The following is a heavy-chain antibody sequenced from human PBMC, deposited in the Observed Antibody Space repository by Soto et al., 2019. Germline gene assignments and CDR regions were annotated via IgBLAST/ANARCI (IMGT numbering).Heavy chain of an antibody. J-gene: IGHJ4*02. V-gene: IGHV3-9*01. D-gene: IGHD1-1*01. CDR3: TTTYPNDDSGVVAY. CDR1: GFTFDDYG. Sequence: DVQLVESGGGLVQPGGSLRLSCAASGFTFDDYGMHWVRQPPGKGLEWVSGITWNSGSKDYADSVKGRFTISRENRKNTLYLQMNRLRGEDTALYCCTTTYPNDDSGVVAYWGQGTLVTVSS. CDR2: ITWNSGSK.